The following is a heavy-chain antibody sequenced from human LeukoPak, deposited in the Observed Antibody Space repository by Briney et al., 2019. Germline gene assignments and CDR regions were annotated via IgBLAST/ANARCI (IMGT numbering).Heavy chain of an antibody. CDR2: IGSSPTTV. CDR3: AKDLYSSSWYRAHDAFDI. Sequence: GGSLRLSCAASGFIFSSYSMNWVRQAPGKGLEWISYIGSSPTTVYYADSVKGRFTVSRDNSKNTLYLQMNSLRAEDTAVYYCAKDLYSSSWYRAHDAFDIWGQGTMVTVSS. D-gene: IGHD6-13*01. V-gene: IGHV3-48*01. J-gene: IGHJ3*02. CDR1: GFIFSSYS.